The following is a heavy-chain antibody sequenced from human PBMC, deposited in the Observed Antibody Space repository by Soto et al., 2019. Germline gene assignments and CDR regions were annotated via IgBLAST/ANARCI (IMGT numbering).Heavy chain of an antibody. V-gene: IGHV3-23*01. D-gene: IGHD6-13*01. CDR2: ISGSGDTA. CDR1: RLTFNNYA. CDR3: AKADYSYSWAPGDY. Sequence: EVPVLESGGGLVQPGGSLRLSCVISRLTFNNYALNWVRQAPGKGLEWVSSISGSGDTAYYADSVKGRFTISRDNSKNTLYLQMNSLRVEDTALYYCAKADYSYSWAPGDYWGQGTLVTVSS. J-gene: IGHJ4*02.